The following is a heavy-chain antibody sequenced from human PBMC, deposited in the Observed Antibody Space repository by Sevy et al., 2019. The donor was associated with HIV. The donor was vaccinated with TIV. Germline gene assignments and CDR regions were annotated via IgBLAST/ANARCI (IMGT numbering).Heavy chain of an antibody. V-gene: IGHV3-23*01. D-gene: IGHD3-16*01. CDR2: ISGSGGGT. CDR1: GFTFSNYA. Sequence: GGSLRLSCAASGFTFSNYAMSWVRQAPGKGLQWVSAISGSGGGTYYADSVKGRFTISRDNSENTLYLQMNSLRAEDTAVYYCAKDHTGAYSWGVRGGMDVWGQGTTVTVSS. CDR3: AKDHTGAYSWGVRGGMDV. J-gene: IGHJ6*02.